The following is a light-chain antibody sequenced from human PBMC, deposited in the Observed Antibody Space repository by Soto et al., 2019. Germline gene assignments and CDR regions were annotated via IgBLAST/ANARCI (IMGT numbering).Light chain of an antibody. CDR2: DVS. CDR3: CSYAGSYTFGA. V-gene: IGLV2-11*01. J-gene: IGLJ2*01. CDR1: SSDVGGYNY. Sequence: QSALTQPRSVSGSPGQSVTISCTGTSSDVGGYNYVSWYQQHPGKAPKLMIYDVSERPSGVPDRFSGSKSGNTASLTISGLRAEDEAYYYCCSYAGSYTFGAFGGGTKLTVL.